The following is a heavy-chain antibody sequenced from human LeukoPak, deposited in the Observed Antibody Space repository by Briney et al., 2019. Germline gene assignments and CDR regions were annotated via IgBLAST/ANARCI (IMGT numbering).Heavy chain of an antibody. CDR1: GFTFSTYW. CDR2: IRPEGTTT. D-gene: IGHD3-9*01. CDR3: ARDLDWILFDY. J-gene: IGHJ4*02. V-gene: IGHV3-74*03. Sequence: GGPLRLSCAASGFTFSTYWMHWVRQAPGKGLVWVSRIRPEGTTTAYADSVKGRFTISRDNAKNTLFLQMNSLSAEDTAVYYCARDLDWILFDYWGQGTLVTVSS.